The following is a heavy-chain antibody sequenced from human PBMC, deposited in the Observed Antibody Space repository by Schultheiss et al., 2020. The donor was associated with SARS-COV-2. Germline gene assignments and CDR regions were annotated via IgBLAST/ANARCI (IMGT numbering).Heavy chain of an antibody. D-gene: IGHD2-15*01. J-gene: IGHJ4*02. Sequence: SETLSLTCTVSGGSISSSSYYWGWIRQPPGKGLEWIGSIYYSGSTYYNPSLKSRVTISVDTSKNQFSLKLSSVTAADTAVYYCARTPGYCSGGSCYQFDYWGQGTLVTVSS. V-gene: IGHV4-39*01. CDR3: ARTPGYCSGGSCYQFDY. CDR1: GGSISSSSYY. CDR2: IYYSGST.